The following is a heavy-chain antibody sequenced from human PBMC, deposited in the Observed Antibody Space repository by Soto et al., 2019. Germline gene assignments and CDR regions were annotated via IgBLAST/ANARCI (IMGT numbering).Heavy chain of an antibody. CDR3: ALRYYYDSSGYYWSAGMDV. CDR1: GGSFSGYY. J-gene: IGHJ6*02. V-gene: IGHV4-34*01. CDR2: INHSGST. D-gene: IGHD3-22*01. Sequence: SETLSLTCAVYGGSFSGYYWSWIRQPPGKGLEWIGEINHSGSTNYNPSLKSRVTISVDTSKNQFSLKLSSVTAADTAVYYCALRYYYDSSGYYWSAGMDVWGQGTTVTVSS.